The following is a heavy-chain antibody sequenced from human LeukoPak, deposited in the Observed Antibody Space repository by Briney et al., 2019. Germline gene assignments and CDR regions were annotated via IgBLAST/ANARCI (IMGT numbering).Heavy chain of an antibody. D-gene: IGHD3-10*01. J-gene: IGHJ5*02. CDR1: GGSISSYY. Sequence: SETLSLTCTVSGGSISSYYWSWIRQPAGKGLEWIGRTHTSGSTNYNPSLKSRVTMSVDTSKNQFSLKLSSVTAADTAVYYCARDDYRGVTNFDPWGQGTLVTVSS. CDR2: THTSGST. CDR3: ARDDYRGVTNFDP. V-gene: IGHV4-4*07.